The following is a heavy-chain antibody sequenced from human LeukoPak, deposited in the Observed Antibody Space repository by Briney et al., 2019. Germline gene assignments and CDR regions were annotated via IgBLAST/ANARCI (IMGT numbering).Heavy chain of an antibody. D-gene: IGHD1-26*01. Sequence: SETLSLTCTVSGGSISSHYWSWIRQPPGKGLEWIGYIYYSGSTNYNPSLKGRVTISVDTSKNQFSLKLSSVTAADTAVYYCARDGERWELDYWGQGTLVTVSS. CDR1: GGSISSHY. J-gene: IGHJ4*02. V-gene: IGHV4-59*11. CDR2: IYYSGST. CDR3: ARDGERWELDY.